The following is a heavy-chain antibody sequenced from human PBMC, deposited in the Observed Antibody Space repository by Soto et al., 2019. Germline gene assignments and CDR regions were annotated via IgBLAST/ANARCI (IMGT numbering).Heavy chain of an antibody. J-gene: IGHJ5*02. CDR2: IIPIFGTA. V-gene: IGHV1-69*01. D-gene: IGHD2-21*02. CDR1: GGSFNRHT. CDR3: ARDMVVTATYNWFDP. Sequence: QVQLVQSGAEVRKPGSSVRVSCKASGGSFNRHTISWVRQAPGQGLEWMGGIIPIFGTANYAQKFQGRVTITADESTSTAYMELSSLRSEDTAVYYCARDMVVTATYNWFDPWGQGTLVTVSS.